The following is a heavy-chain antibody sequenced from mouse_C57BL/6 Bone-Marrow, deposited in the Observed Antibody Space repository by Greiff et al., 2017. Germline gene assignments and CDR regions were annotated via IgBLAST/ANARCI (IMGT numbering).Heavy chain of an antibody. CDR2: IYPGSGST. D-gene: IGHD2-4*01. J-gene: IGHJ3*01. CDR3: ARSSGLRFAY. CDR1: GYTFTSYW. Sequence: QVQLQQPGAELVKPGASVKMSCKASGYTFTSYWITWVKQRPGQGLEWIGDIYPGSGSTNYNEKFKSKAKLTVYTSSSTAYIQLSSLTSEDSAVYYCARSSGLRFAYWGQGTLVTVSA. V-gene: IGHV1-55*01.